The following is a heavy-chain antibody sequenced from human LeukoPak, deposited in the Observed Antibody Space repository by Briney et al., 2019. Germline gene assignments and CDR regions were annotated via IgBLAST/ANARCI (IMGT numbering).Heavy chain of an antibody. Sequence: PGGSLRLSCAASGFSLSNYAMSWVRQAPGKGLEWVSGISDSGGTTYYADSVKGRFIISRDNSKNTLYLQMNSLTAEDTAVYYCAKDRRRFWSGYLDYWGQGALVTVSS. CDR1: GFSLSNYA. D-gene: IGHD3-3*01. CDR3: AKDRRRFWSGYLDY. J-gene: IGHJ4*02. V-gene: IGHV3-23*01. CDR2: ISDSGGTT.